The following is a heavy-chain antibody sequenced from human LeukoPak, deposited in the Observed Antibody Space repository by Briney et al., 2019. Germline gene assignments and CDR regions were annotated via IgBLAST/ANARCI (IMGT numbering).Heavy chain of an antibody. J-gene: IGHJ6*03. CDR3: ARDRYYYDSSGYYMDV. CDR1: GFTFSDYW. D-gene: IGHD3-22*01. CDR2: ISGSGFTT. V-gene: IGHV3-23*01. Sequence: GGSLRLSCVASGFTFSDYWMSWVRQAPGKGLEWVSAISGSGFTTSYADSVKGRFSISRDNSKNTLYLQMNSLRAEDTAVYYCARDRYYYDSSGYYMDVWGKGTTVTISS.